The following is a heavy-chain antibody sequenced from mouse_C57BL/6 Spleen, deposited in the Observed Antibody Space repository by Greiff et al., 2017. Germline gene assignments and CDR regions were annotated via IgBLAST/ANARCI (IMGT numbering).Heavy chain of an antibody. CDR1: GYAFSSSW. CDR3: ARRDGRDYFDY. D-gene: IGHD1-1*01. Sequence: QVQLQQSGAELVKPGASVKISCKASGYAFSSSWMNWVKQRPGKGLEWIGQIYPGDGDTNYNGKFKGKATLTADKSSSTAYMQLSSLTSEDSAVYFCARRDGRDYFDYWGQGTTLTVSS. V-gene: IGHV1-80*01. J-gene: IGHJ2*01. CDR2: IYPGDGDT.